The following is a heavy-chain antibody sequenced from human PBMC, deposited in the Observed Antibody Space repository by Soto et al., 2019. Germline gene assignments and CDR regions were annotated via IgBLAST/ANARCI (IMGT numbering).Heavy chain of an antibody. Sequence: SETLSLTCAVYGGSFSGQYWSWIRQPPGKGLEWIGEINHSGSINYNPSLESRVTISEDTSKNQFSLKLSSVTAADTAVYYCARGSVGPTTDFDYWGQGTLVTVSS. CDR2: INHSGSI. CDR1: GGSFSGQY. CDR3: ARGSVGPTTDFDY. D-gene: IGHD1-26*01. V-gene: IGHV4-34*01. J-gene: IGHJ4*02.